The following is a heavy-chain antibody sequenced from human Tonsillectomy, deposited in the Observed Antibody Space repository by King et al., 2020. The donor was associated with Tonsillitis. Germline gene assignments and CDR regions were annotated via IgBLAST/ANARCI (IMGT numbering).Heavy chain of an antibody. D-gene: IGHD4-17*01. CDR3: ARRGYGDPLSDY. J-gene: IGHJ4*02. Sequence: VQLQESGPGLVKPSETLSLTCTVSGGSISSSSYYWGWIRQPPGKGLEWIGTIYYGGSTYYNPSLKSRVTISVDTSKNQFSLKLSSVTAADTAVYYCARRGYGDPLSDYWGQGNLVTVSS. CDR2: IYYGGST. CDR1: GGSISSSSYY. V-gene: IGHV4-39*07.